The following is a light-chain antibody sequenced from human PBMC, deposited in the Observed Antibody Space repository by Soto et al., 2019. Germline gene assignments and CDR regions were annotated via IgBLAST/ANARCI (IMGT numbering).Light chain of an antibody. CDR3: SSYAGSNVYV. Sequence: QSALTQPSSASGSPGQALTISCTGTNSDIGSYNYVSWYQQHPGKAPKLMIYDVSERPSGVPDRFSGSKSGNTASLTVSGLQAEDEADYYCSSYAGSNVYVFGSGTKLTVL. CDR1: NSDIGSYNY. J-gene: IGLJ1*01. CDR2: DVS. V-gene: IGLV2-8*01.